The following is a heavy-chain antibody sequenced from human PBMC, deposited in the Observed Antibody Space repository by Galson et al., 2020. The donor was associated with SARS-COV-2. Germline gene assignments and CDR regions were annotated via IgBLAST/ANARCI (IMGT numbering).Heavy chain of an antibody. J-gene: IGHJ4*02. V-gene: IGHV3-49*03. Sequence: GGSLRLSCTASGFTFGDYAMSWFRQAPGKGLEWVGFIRSKAYGGTTEYAASVKGRFTISRDDSKSIAYLQMNSLKTEDTAVYYCTSEDYGDYVLGFNYWGQGTLVTVSS. CDR1: GFTFGDYA. CDR3: TSEDYGDYVLGFNY. D-gene: IGHD4-17*01. CDR2: IRSKAYGGTT.